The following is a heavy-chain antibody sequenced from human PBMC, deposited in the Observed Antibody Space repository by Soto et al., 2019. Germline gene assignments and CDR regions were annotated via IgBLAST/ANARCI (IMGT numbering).Heavy chain of an antibody. CDR3: ARDKGPEHTYGFDY. CDR2: ISYDGSNK. D-gene: IGHD5-18*01. V-gene: IGHV3-30-3*01. J-gene: IGHJ4*02. CDR1: GFGFSYYA. Sequence: QVQLVESGGGVVQPGRSLRLFCAASGFGFSYYAMHWVRQAPGKGLECVAVISYDGSNKYYADSVKGRFTISRDNSKNTLYLQMNSLRAEDTSVYYCARDKGPEHTYGFDYWGQGTLVTVSS.